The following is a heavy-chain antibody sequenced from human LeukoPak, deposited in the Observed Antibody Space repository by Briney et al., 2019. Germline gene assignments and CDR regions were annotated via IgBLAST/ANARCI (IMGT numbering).Heavy chain of an antibody. Sequence: AGGSLRLSCAASEFTFSRYWMHWVRQAPGKGLVWVSRVSPDGLTTKYADSVKGRFTISRDNAKNTLYLQMNSLRDEDTAMYYCSRERDSNWFDPWGQGTLVTVSS. J-gene: IGHJ5*02. CDR1: EFTFSRYW. V-gene: IGHV3-74*03. CDR3: SRERDSNWFDP. CDR2: VSPDGLTT.